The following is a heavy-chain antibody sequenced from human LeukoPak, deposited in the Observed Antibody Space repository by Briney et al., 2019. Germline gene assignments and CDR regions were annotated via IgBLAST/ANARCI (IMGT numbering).Heavy chain of an antibody. Sequence: GGSLRPSCAASGFTFSSSAMNWVRQAPGKGLEWVSTINESGGSTYYADSVKGRFTISRGNSKNTLDLQMNSLRAEDTAVYYCAKEGVGPANDAFDFWGQGTMVAVSS. V-gene: IGHV3-23*01. D-gene: IGHD2-15*01. CDR1: GFTFSSSA. J-gene: IGHJ3*01. CDR2: INESGGST. CDR3: AKEGVGPANDAFDF.